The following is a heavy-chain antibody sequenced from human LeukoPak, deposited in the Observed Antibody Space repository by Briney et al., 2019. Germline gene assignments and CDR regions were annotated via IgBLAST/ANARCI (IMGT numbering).Heavy chain of an antibody. D-gene: IGHD6-13*01. Sequence: SETLSLTCTVSGDSISSYYWSWIRQSPGKGLEWIGYIHYSGSTDYNPSLKSRVTISVDTSKNQFSLKLTSVTAADTAVYYCARGAAATRDFWGRGTLVTVSS. CDR1: GDSISSYY. CDR2: IHYSGST. J-gene: IGHJ4*02. V-gene: IGHV4-59*08. CDR3: ARGAAATRDF.